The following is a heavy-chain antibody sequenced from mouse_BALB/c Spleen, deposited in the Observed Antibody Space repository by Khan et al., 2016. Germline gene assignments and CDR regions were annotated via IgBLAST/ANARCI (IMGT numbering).Heavy chain of an antibody. CDR3: ARWAYYGNYLFAY. D-gene: IGHD2-10*01. Sequence: QVQLQQSGAELAKPGASVKMSCKASGYTFTSYWMHWVKQRPGQGLDWIGYINPSTGYTEYNQKFKDKATLTADKSSSTAYMQLSSLTSEDSAVYDCARWAYYGNYLFAYWGQGTLVTVSA. CDR2: INPSTGYT. CDR1: GYTFTSYW. V-gene: IGHV1-7*01. J-gene: IGHJ3*01.